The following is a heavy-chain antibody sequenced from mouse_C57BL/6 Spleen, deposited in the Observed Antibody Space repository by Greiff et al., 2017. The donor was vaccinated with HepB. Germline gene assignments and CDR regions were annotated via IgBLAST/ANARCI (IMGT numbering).Heavy chain of an antibody. J-gene: IGHJ1*03. Sequence: EVQLVESGGDLVKPGGSLKLSCAASGFTFSSYGMSWVRQTPDKRLEWVATISSGGSYTYYPDSVKGRFTISRDNAKNTLYLQMSSLKSEDTAMYYCARHGYYEYFDVWGTGTTVTVSS. CDR3: ARHGYYEYFDV. D-gene: IGHD2-3*01. V-gene: IGHV5-6*01. CDR2: ISSGGSYT. CDR1: GFTFSSYG.